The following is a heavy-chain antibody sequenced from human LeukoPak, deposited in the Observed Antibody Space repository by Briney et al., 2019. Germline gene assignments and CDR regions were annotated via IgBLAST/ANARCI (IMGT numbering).Heavy chain of an antibody. J-gene: IGHJ4*02. CDR1: GGSISSYY. Sequence: SETLSLTCTVSGGSISSYYWSWNRQPPGKGLEWIGYIYYSGSTNYNPSLKSRVTISVDTSKNQFSLKLSSVTAADTAVYYCARGRTYYYDSSGYPDYWGQGTLVTVSS. CDR3: ARGRTYYYDSSGYPDY. V-gene: IGHV4-59*01. D-gene: IGHD3-22*01. CDR2: IYYSGST.